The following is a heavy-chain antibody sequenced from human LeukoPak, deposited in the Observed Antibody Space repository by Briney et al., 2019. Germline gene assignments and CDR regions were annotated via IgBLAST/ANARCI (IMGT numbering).Heavy chain of an antibody. V-gene: IGHV3-74*03. CDR2: INNNGNTT. J-gene: IGHJ4*02. Sequence: GGSLRLSCEASGFSFSTYWMHWVRQSPEKGLVWVSRINNNGNTTMYADSVKGRFTISRDNAKNTLYLQMNSLTAEDTAVYYCAPEGGNSYDYWGQGSLVTVSS. D-gene: IGHD5-18*01. CDR1: GFSFSTYW. CDR3: APEGGNSYDY.